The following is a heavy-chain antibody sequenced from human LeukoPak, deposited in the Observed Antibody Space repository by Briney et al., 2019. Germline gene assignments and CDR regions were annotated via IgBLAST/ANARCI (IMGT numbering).Heavy chain of an antibody. CDR3: AKDGRALQLDY. D-gene: IGHD6-6*01. CDR1: GFTFSSYG. J-gene: IGHJ4*02. Sequence: GRSLRLSCAASGFTFSSYGMHWVRQAPGKGLEWVAVISYDGSYKYYADSVKGRFTISRDNSKNTLYLQMNSLGAEDTAVYYCAKDGRALQLDYWGQGTLVTVSS. V-gene: IGHV3-30*18. CDR2: ISYDGSYK.